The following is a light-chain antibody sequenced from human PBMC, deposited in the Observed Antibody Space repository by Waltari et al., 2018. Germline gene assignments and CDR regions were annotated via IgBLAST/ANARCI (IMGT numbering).Light chain of an antibody. V-gene: IGKV3-11*01. J-gene: IGKJ2*01. Sequence: EIVLTQSPATLSLSPGDTATLPCRASQSVGSYLAWYHQKPGQPPRLLIYDASNRATGVPASFRGSGSGTDFTLTITSLEAEDFAVYYCQQRSNWTPHTFGQGARLEIK. CDR1: QSVGSY. CDR3: QQRSNWTPHT. CDR2: DAS.